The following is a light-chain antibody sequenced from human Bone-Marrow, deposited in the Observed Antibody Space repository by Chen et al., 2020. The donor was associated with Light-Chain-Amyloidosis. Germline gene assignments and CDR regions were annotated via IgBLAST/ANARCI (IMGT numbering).Light chain of an antibody. CDR1: SANIGTGYD. J-gene: IGLJ2*01. CDR2: SNS. CDR3: QTYDTTLSAPV. Sequence: QSVLTQPPSVSGAPGQRVTISCAGSSANIGTGYDVHWYQQPPGSAPKVVIYSNSNRPSGVPDRFAGSKSGTSASLAVTGLQAEDASDYYCQTYDTTLSAPVFGGRTRLPVL. V-gene: IGLV1-40*01.